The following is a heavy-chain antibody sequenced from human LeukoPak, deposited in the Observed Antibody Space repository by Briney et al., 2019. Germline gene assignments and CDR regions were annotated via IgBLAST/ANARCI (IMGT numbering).Heavy chain of an antibody. CDR1: GFTFSRHW. CDR3: ARRPYSGSPNSFDP. V-gene: IGHV3-7*03. CDR2: IKQDGSAK. J-gene: IGHJ5*02. Sequence: GGSLRLSCAASGFTFSRHWMYWVRQAPGKGLEWVANIKQDGSAKPYVDSVKGRFTISRDNAKNSLFLQMNSLKVSDTAVYYCARRPYSGSPNSFDPWGQGTLVTVSS. D-gene: IGHD1-26*01.